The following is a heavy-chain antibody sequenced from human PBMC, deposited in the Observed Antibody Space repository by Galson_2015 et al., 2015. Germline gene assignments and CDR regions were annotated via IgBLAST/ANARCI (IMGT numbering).Heavy chain of an antibody. D-gene: IGHD3-22*01. Sequence: SLRLSCAASGFTVSSNYMSWVRQAPGKGLEWVSVIYSGGSTYYADSVKGRFTISRDNSKNTLYLQMNSLRAEDTAVYYCARDRPFTMTPDPDAFDIWGQGTMVTVSS. J-gene: IGHJ3*02. CDR2: IYSGGST. CDR3: ARDRPFTMTPDPDAFDI. V-gene: IGHV3-66*02. CDR1: GFTVSSNY.